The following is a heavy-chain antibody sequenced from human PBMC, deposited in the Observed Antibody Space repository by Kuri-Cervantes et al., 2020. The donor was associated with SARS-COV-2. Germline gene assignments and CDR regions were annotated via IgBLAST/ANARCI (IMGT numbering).Heavy chain of an antibody. CDR2: ISSSSSYI. CDR1: RFTFTSYS. CDR3: ARDRPSNYYGSGSSLDAFDV. D-gene: IGHD3-10*01. J-gene: IGHJ3*01. V-gene: IGHV3-21*01. Sequence: GGYPKTPRPDSRFTFTSYSMNWVRQAPGKGLEWVSSISSSSSYIYYADSVKGRFTISRDNAKNSLYLQMNSLRAEDTAVYYCARDRPSNYYGSGSSLDAFDVWGQGTMVTVSS.